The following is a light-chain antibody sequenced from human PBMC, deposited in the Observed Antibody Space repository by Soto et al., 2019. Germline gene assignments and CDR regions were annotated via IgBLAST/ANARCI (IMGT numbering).Light chain of an antibody. CDR3: QQYNKWPLFT. Sequence: EIVMTQSPATLSVSPGERATLSCRASQSVSTNLAWYQQRPGQAPRLLIYGASARATGIPARFSGSGSGTEFTLTISSLQSEYFAVYYCQQYNKWPLFTFGPGTRV. CDR2: GAS. V-gene: IGKV3-15*01. J-gene: IGKJ3*01. CDR1: QSVSTN.